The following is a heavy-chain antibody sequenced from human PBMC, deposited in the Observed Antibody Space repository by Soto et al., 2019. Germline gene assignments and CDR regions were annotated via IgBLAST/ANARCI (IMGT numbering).Heavy chain of an antibody. CDR3: ARDGPPITMVRGVINWFDP. CDR2: INAGNGNT. V-gene: IGHV1-3*01. J-gene: IGHJ5*02. Sequence: WASVKVSCKASGYTFTSYAMHWVRQAPGQRLEWMGWINAGNGNTKYSQKFQGRVTITRDTSASTAYMELSSLRSEDTAVYYCARDGPPITMVRGVINWFDPWGQGTLVTVSS. D-gene: IGHD3-10*01. CDR1: GYTFTSYA.